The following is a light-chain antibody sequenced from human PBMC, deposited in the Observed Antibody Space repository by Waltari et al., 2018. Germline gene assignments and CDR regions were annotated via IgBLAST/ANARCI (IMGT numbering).Light chain of an antibody. CDR1: QGVNSW. J-gene: IGKJ1*01. CDR2: KAS. Sequence: DIQMTQSPSTLSASIGDRVTITCRASQGVNSWLAWYQQKPGKAPKLLIYKASNLGSGVPSRFSGGGSGTEFTLTISSLQPDDFATYYCQQYNSYSLWTFGQGTKVEIK. V-gene: IGKV1-5*03. CDR3: QQYNSYSLWT.